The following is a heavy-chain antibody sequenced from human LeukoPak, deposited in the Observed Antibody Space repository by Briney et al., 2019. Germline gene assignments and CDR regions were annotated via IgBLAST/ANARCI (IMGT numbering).Heavy chain of an antibody. Sequence: PGGSLRLSCAASGLTFSSYDMHWVRQATGKGLEWVSAIGTLGDTDYPDSVKGRFTISRENAKNSLYLQMNNVRAGDTAVYYCTRGRNSNYYDSSGYYPYWGQGTLVTVSS. D-gene: IGHD3-22*01. V-gene: IGHV3-13*01. CDR1: GLTFSSYD. J-gene: IGHJ4*02. CDR3: TRGRNSNYYDSSGYYPY. CDR2: IGTLGDT.